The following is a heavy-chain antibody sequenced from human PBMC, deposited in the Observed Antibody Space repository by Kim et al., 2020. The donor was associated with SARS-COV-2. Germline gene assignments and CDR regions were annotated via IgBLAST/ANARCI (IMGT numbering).Heavy chain of an antibody. CDR3: ARVGEGF. J-gene: IGHJ4*02. CDR2: SSSAI. Sequence: SSSAIYYADSVKGRFTISRDNAKNSLYLQMNSLGDEDTAIYYCARVGEGFWGQGTLVAVSS. V-gene: IGHV3-48*02.